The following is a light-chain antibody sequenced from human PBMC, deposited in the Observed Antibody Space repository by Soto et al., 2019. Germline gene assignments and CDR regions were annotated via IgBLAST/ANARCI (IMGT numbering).Light chain of an antibody. CDR2: GTS. J-gene: IGLJ2*01. V-gene: IGLV1-40*01. CDR3: QSSDSSLSGSEV. Sequence: QSVLTQPPSVSGAPGQRVTISCTGSSSNIGAGYDVHWYQQLPGTAPKLLIFGTSNRPSGVPERFSGSKSGTSASLAITGLQAEDEADYYCQSSDSSLSGSEVFGGGTKLTVL. CDR1: SSNIGAGYD.